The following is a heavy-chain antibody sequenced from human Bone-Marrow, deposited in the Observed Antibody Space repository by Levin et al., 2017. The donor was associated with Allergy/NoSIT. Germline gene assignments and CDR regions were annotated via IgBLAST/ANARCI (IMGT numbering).Heavy chain of an antibody. CDR2: MSSSSRYI. V-gene: IGHV3-21*01. Sequence: GESLKISCTASGSSISSHSLNWVRQAPGKGLEWVASMSSSSRYIYYGDSVKGRFTISRDSANNSLFLQMTRLRAEDTAVYYCARDLGEWGVRDEPVDIWGRGTTVTVSS. D-gene: IGHD3-10*01. J-gene: IGHJ3*02. CDR1: GSSISSHS. CDR3: ARDLGEWGVRDEPVDI.